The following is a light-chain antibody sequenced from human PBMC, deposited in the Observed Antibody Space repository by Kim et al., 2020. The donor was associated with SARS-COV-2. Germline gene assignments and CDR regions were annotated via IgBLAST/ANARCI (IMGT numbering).Light chain of an antibody. CDR1: QSVSSTY. CDR2: GAS. J-gene: IGKJ3*01. V-gene: IGKV3-20*01. CDR3: QHYGSSPPRIT. Sequence: GEVATLSCRASQSVSSTYLAWYQQTPGQAPMLLIYGASSRATGIPDRFSGSGSGTDFTLTISRLEPEDFAVYYCQHYGSSPPRITFGPGTKVDIK.